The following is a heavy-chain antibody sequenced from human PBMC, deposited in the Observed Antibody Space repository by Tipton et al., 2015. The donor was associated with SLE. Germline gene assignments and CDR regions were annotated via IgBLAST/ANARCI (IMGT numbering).Heavy chain of an antibody. CDR3: ARELYCSGGSCYTDAFDI. CDR2: IYYSGST. J-gene: IGHJ3*02. Sequence: LRLSCTVSGGSISSGGYYWSWIRQHPGKGLEWIGYIYYSGSTYYNPSLKSRVTISVDTSKNQFSLKLSSVTAADTAVYYCARELYCSGGSCYTDAFDIWGQGTMVTVSS. CDR1: GGSISSGGYY. D-gene: IGHD2-15*01. V-gene: IGHV4-31*03.